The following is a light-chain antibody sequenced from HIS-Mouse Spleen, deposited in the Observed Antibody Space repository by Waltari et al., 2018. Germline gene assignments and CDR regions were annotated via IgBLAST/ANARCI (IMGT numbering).Light chain of an antibody. CDR3: SSYASSSTV. J-gene: IGLJ1*01. CDR1: SSDVGRYNR. V-gene: IGLV2-18*02. CDR2: EVS. Sequence: QSALTQPPSVSGSPGQSVTISCTGTSSDVGRYNRFSWYQQPPGTAPKLMIYEVSNRPSGGPDRFSGSKSGNTASLTISGLQAEDEADYYCSSYASSSTVFGTGTKVTVL.